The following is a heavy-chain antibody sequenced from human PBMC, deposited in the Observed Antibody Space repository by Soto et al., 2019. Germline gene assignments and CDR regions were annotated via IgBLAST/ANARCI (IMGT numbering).Heavy chain of an antibody. CDR1: GFTFSSYA. CDR3: ARVVVVVVAATGGMDV. CDR2: ISYDGSNK. Sequence: QVQLVESGGGVVQPGRSLRLSCAASGFTFSSYARHWVRQAPGKGLAWVAVISYDGSNKYYADSVKGRFTITRDNSNNSLYLQMNSLRAEDTAVYYCARVVVVVVAATGGMDVWGQGTTVTVSS. V-gene: IGHV3-30-3*01. J-gene: IGHJ6*02. D-gene: IGHD2-15*01.